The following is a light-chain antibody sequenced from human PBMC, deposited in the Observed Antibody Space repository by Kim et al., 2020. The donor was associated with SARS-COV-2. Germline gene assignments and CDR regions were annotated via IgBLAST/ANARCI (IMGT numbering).Light chain of an antibody. J-gene: IGLJ2*01. V-gene: IGLV3-19*01. CDR2: GKN. CDR3: NSRDISGNHVV. CDR1: SLRSYY. Sequence: SSELTQDPAVSVALGQTVRITCQGDSLRSYYASWYQQKPGQAPVLVIYGKNNRPSGIPDRFSGSSSGNTASLTITGAQAEDEADYYCNSRDISGNHVVFGVRPQLTVL.